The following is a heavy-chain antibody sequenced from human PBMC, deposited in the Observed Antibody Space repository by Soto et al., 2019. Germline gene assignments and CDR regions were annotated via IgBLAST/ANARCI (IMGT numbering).Heavy chain of an antibody. CDR1: GYTFTSYG. D-gene: IGHD3-10*01. J-gene: IGHJ4*02. CDR2: ISAYNGNT. V-gene: IGHV1-18*01. CDR3: ARGSMVRGVTTKSDY. Sequence: GASVKVSCKASGYTFTSYGISWVRQAPGQGLEWMGWISAYNGNTNYAQKLQGRVTMTTDTSTSTAYMELRSLRSDDTAVYYCARGSMVRGVTTKSDYWGQGTLVTVSS.